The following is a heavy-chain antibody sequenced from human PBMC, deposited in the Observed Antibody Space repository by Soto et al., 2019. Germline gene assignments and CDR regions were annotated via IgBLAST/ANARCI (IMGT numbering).Heavy chain of an antibody. CDR3: ARYSGYDYYYYYYGMDV. D-gene: IGHD5-12*01. J-gene: IGHJ6*02. CDR2: IYHSGST. CDR1: GGSIGSSNW. V-gene: IGHV4-4*02. Sequence: SETLSLACAVSGGSIGSSNWWSWVRQPPGEGLEWIGEIYHSGSTNHNPSLKSRVTISVDKYKNQFSLKLSSVTAADTAVYYCARYSGYDYYYYYYGMDVWGQGTTVTVSS.